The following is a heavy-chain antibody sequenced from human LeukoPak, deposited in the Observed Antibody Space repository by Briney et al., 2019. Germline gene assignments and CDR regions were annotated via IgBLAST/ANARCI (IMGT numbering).Heavy chain of an antibody. V-gene: IGHV1-2*02. CDR1: GYTFTGYY. Sequence: ASVKVSCKASGYTFTGYYMHWVRQAPGQGLEWMGWINPNSGGTNYAQKFQGRVTMTRDTSISTAYMELSRLRSDDTAVYYCACGSGSYYAPEYYFDYWGQGTLVTVSS. D-gene: IGHD3-10*01. CDR3: ACGSGSYYAPEYYFDY. J-gene: IGHJ4*02. CDR2: INPNSGGT.